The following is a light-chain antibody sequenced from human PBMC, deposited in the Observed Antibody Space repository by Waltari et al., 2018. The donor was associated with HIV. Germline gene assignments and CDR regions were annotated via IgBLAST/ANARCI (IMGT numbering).Light chain of an antibody. CDR3: AAWDDSLSGYV. V-gene: IGLV1-47*01. Sequence: QSVLTQPPSASGTPGQRVTISCSGGSSNIGSNYVFCYQLLPGTAPKLLGYRNDQRPSGVPDRLSGSKSGTSASLAISGLRSEDEADYYCAAWDDSLSGYVFGTGTKVTVL. CDR2: RND. CDR1: SSNIGSNY. J-gene: IGLJ1*01.